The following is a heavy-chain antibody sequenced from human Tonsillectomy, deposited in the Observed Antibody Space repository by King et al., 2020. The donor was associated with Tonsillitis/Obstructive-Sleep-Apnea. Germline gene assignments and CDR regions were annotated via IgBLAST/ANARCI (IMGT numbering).Heavy chain of an antibody. Sequence: VQLVESGGDLVQPGGSLRLSCAASGFTFNTYWMNWVRQAQGKGLEWVASIKEDGSEKYYADSMKGRFTIPRDNAKNSLFLQMNSLRVEDTAVYYCARGTIAPPGIDYWGQGTLVTVSS. V-gene: IGHV3-7*04. D-gene: IGHD6-13*01. J-gene: IGHJ4*02. CDR1: GFTFNTYW. CDR3: ARGTIAPPGIDY. CDR2: IKEDGSEK.